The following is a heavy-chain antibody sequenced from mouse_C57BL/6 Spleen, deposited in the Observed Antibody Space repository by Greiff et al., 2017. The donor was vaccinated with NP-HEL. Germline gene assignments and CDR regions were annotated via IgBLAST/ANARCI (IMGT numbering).Heavy chain of an antibody. V-gene: IGHV1-15*01. CDR3: TKGGGSSPWYFDV. Sequence: QVHVKQSGAELVRPGASVTLSCKASGYTFTDYEMHWVKQTPVHGLEWIGAIDPETGGTAYNQKFKGKAILTADKSSSTAYMELRSLTSEDSAVYYCTKGGGSSPWYFDVWGTGTTVTVSS. CDR2: IDPETGGT. CDR1: GYTFTDYE. D-gene: IGHD1-1*01. J-gene: IGHJ1*03.